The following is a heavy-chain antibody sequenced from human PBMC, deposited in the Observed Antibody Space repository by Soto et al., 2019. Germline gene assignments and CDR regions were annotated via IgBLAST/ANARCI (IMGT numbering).Heavy chain of an antibody. J-gene: IGHJ4*02. V-gene: IGHV1-3*01. CDR1: GYTFSDYF. CDR3: ARDLISTAGALFDF. D-gene: IGHD6-13*01. CDR2: VSPGNGDT. Sequence: ASVKVSCKASGYTFSDYFIHWVRLAPGQTLQWMGWVSPGNGDTKYSQQFQGRVTITWDTSATTAYMDLSSLRSEDTAVYYCARDLISTAGALFDFWGRGTLVTVSS.